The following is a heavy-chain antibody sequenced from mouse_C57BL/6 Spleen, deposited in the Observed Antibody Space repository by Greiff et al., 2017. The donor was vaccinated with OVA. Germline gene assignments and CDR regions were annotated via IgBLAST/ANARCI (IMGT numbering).Heavy chain of an antibody. J-gene: IGHJ1*03. CDR1: GYTFTSYW. CDR3: ARDSYYWYFDV. CDR2: IYPGSGST. D-gene: IGHD2-12*01. V-gene: IGHV1-55*01. Sequence: QVQLQQSGAELVKPGASVKMSCKASGYTFTSYWITWVKQRPGQGLEWIGDIYPGSGSTNYNEKFKSKATLTVDTSSSTACMQLSSLPSEDSAVYYCARDSYYWYFDVWGTGTTVTVSS.